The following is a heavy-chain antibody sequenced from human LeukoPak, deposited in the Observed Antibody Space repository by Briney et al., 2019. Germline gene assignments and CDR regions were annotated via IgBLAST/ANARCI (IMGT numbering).Heavy chain of an antibody. V-gene: IGHV3-48*03. CDR1: GFTFSSYA. Sequence: GGSLRLSCAASGFTFSSYAMNWVRQAPGKGLEWISHISNFGDIIHYADSVEGRFTISRDNDKNSIYLQMNSLRAEDTAVYYCAKDATPALGTVYMDVWGKGTTVTISS. D-gene: IGHD6-13*01. CDR3: AKDATPALGTVYMDV. J-gene: IGHJ6*03. CDR2: ISNFGDII.